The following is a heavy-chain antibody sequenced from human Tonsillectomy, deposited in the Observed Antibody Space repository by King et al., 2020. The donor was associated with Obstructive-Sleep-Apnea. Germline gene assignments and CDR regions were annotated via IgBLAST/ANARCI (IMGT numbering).Heavy chain of an antibody. CDR1: GFTFSSYS. CDR3: SRYIPRVGGVPGGYGMDV. Sequence: QLVQSGGGLVKPGGSLRLSCAASGFTFSSYSMNWVRQAPGKGLEWVSSISSSSSYIYYADSVKGRFTISRDNAKNSLYLQMNSLSAEDTAVYSCSRYIPRVGGVPGGYGMDVWGQGTTVTVSS. V-gene: IGHV3-21*01. D-gene: IGHD3-16*01. J-gene: IGHJ6*02. CDR2: ISSSSSYI.